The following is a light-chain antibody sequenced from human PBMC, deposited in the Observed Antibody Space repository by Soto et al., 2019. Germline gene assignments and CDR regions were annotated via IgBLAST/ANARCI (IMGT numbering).Light chain of an antibody. Sequence: QSVLTQPSSASGTPGQRVTISCSGSSSNIGSNYVYWYQQLPGTAPKLLIYSNNQRPSGVPDRFSGSKSGTSASLAISGLRSEDEADYYCAAWDDSLSVPYVFGTGTKVTVL. CDR3: AAWDDSLSVPYV. J-gene: IGLJ1*01. CDR2: SNN. CDR1: SSNIGSNY. V-gene: IGLV1-47*02.